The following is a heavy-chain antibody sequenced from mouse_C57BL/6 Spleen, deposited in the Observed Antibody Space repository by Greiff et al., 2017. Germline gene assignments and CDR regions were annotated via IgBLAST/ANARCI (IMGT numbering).Heavy chain of an antibody. D-gene: IGHD3-2*02. V-gene: IGHV1-69*01. CDR2: IDPSDSYT. J-gene: IGHJ2*01. Sequence: QVQLQQPGAELVMPGASVKLSCKASGYTFTSYWMHWVKQRPGQGLEWIGEIDPSDSYTNYNQKFKGKSTLTVDKSSSTAYMQLSSLTSEDSAVYYCALDSSGYVSDYWGQGTTLTVSS. CDR1: GYTFTSYW. CDR3: ALDSSGYVSDY.